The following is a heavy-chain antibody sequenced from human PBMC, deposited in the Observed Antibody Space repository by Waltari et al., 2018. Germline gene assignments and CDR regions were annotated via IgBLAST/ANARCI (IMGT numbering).Heavy chain of an antibody. J-gene: IGHJ4*02. CDR1: GVMFSTYW. V-gene: IGHV3-7*01. D-gene: IGHD1-26*01. Sequence: EVQLVASRGGLGEAGVTLSLSCGAWGVMFSTYWMRWVRRAPGKGLEWVANVKPDGGEKHYVDSVKGRFTMSRDNAKNSVYLQMNSLRVEDTAVYYCVRWRWEQSEFDYWGQGTLVTVSS. CDR2: VKPDGGEK. CDR3: VRWRWEQSEFDY.